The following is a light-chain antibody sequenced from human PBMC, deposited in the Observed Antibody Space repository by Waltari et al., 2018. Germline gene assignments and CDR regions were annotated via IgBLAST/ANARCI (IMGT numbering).Light chain of an antibody. Sequence: QTVVTQEPSFSVSPGGTVTLTCGLSSGSVSTTYYPRWYQQTPGQAPRTLIYSTNIRPSGVPYRSSCSILGNKAALIITGAQAVGASDYYCLLYMPSGDWLFGGVTKLTVL. CDR1: SGSVSTTYY. CDR3: LLYMPSGDWL. V-gene: IGLV8-61*01. J-gene: IGLJ3*02. CDR2: STN.